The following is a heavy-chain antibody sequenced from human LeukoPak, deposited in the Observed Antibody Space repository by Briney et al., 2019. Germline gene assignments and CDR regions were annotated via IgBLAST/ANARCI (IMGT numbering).Heavy chain of an antibody. J-gene: IGHJ2*01. V-gene: IGHV4-39*01. Sequence: SETLSLTCTVSGGSISSSSYYWGWIRQPPGKGLEWIGSIYYSGSTYYNPSLKSRVTISVDTSKNQFSLKLSSVTAADTAVYYCARHRDCSSTSCSSTPLDLWGRGSLVTVSS. D-gene: IGHD2-2*01. CDR3: ARHRDCSSTSCSSTPLDL. CDR2: IYYSGST. CDR1: GGSISSSSYY.